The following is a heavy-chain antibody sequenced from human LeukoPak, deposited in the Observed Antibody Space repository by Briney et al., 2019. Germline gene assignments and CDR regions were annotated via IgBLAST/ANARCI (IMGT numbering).Heavy chain of an antibody. CDR1: GYTFTSYA. J-gene: IGHJ4*02. Sequence: GASVKVSCKASGYTFTSYAMHWVRQAPGQRLEWMGWINAGNGNTKYSQEFQGRVTITRDTSASTAYMELSSLRSEDMAVYYCARDGGRVYDSSGYWSRQFDYWGQGTLVTVSS. D-gene: IGHD3-22*01. V-gene: IGHV1-3*03. CDR2: INAGNGNT. CDR3: ARDGGRVYDSSGYWSRQFDY.